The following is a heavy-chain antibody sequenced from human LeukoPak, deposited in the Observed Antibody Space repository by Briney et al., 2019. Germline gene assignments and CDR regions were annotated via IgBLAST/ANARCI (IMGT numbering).Heavy chain of an antibody. CDR2: INPNSGGT. Sequence: ASVKVSCKASGYTFTGYYMHWVRQAPGQGLEWMGWINPNSGGTNYAQKFQGRVTMTRDTSISTAYMELSRLRSDDTAVYYCARGATRIVVVPAARGSWFDPWGQGTLVTVSS. D-gene: IGHD2-2*01. V-gene: IGHV1-2*02. CDR3: ARGATRIVVVPAARGSWFDP. CDR1: GYTFTGYY. J-gene: IGHJ5*02.